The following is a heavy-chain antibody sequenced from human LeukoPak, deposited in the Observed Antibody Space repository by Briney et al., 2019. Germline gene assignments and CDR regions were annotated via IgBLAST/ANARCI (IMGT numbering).Heavy chain of an antibody. V-gene: IGHV3-15*01. CDR3: ARGRTCCGGDC. Sequence: PGGSLRLSCAASGFTFSNAWMSWVPQAPGKGLEWGGRIKSKTDGGTTDYAAPVKGRFTISRDNAKNSLYLQMNSLRAEDTAVYYCARGRTCCGGDCWGQGTLVTVSS. J-gene: IGHJ4*02. CDR2: IKSKTDGGTT. D-gene: IGHD2-21*01. CDR1: GFTFSNAW.